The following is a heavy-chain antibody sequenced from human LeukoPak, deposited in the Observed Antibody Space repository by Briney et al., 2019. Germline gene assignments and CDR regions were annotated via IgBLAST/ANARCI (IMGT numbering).Heavy chain of an antibody. CDR3: ARVGAPTRERKRWLQFGWFDP. D-gene: IGHD5-24*01. V-gene: IGHV1-69*05. Sequence: SVKVSCKASGGTFSSYAISWVRQAPGQGLEWMGGIIPIFGTANYAQKFQGRVTITTDESTSTAYMELSSLRSEDTAVYYCARVGAPTRERKRWLQFGWFDPWGQGTLVTVSS. CDR1: GGTFSSYA. J-gene: IGHJ5*02. CDR2: IIPIFGTA.